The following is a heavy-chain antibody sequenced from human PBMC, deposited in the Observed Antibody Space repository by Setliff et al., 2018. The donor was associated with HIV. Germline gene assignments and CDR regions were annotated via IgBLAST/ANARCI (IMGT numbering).Heavy chain of an antibody. V-gene: IGHV3-30*04. CDR1: GFTFSSYA. CDR3: ARAYYDFWSGYLD. D-gene: IGHD3-3*01. Sequence: GSLRLSCAASGFTFSSYAMHWVRQAPGKGLEWVAVISYDGSNKYYADSVKGRFTISRDNSKNTLYLQMNSLRAEDTAVYYCARAYYDFWSGYLDWGQGTLVTVSS. CDR2: ISYDGSNK. J-gene: IGHJ4*02.